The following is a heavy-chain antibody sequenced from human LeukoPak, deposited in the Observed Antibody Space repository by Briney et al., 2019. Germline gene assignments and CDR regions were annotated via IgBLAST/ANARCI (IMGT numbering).Heavy chain of an antibody. V-gene: IGHV1-2*02. CDR2: INPNSGGT. CDR3: ARVRSHRDAFDI. Sequence: GASVKVSCKASGYTFTCYYMHWVRQAPGQGLEWMGWINPNSGGTNYAQKFQGRVTMTRDTSISTAYMELSRLRSDDTAVYYCARVRSHRDAFDIWGQGTMVTVSS. CDR1: GYTFTCYY. J-gene: IGHJ3*02. D-gene: IGHD3-10*01.